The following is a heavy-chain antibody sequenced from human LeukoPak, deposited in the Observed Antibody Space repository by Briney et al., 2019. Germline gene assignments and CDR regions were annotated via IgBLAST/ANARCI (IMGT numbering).Heavy chain of an antibody. Sequence: SVKVSCKASGGTFSSYAISWVRQAPGQGPEWMGGIIPIFGTANYAQKFQGRVTITTDESTSTAYMELSSLRSEDTAVYYCASTYSSSSTLDYWGQGTLVTVSS. CDR3: ASTYSSSSTLDY. V-gene: IGHV1-69*05. J-gene: IGHJ4*02. D-gene: IGHD6-6*01. CDR1: GGTFSSYA. CDR2: IIPIFGTA.